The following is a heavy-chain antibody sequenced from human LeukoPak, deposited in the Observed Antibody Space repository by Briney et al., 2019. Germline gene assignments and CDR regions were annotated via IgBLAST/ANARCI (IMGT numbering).Heavy chain of an antibody. Sequence: GASVKVSCKASGYTFTSYGISWVRQATGQGLEWMGWMNPNSGNTGYAQKFQGRVTMTRNTSISTAYMELSSLRSEDTAVYYCARAKEQWLEDYYYYGMDVWGQGTTVTVSS. CDR3: ARAKEQWLEDYYYYGMDV. V-gene: IGHV1-8*02. CDR2: MNPNSGNT. D-gene: IGHD6-19*01. J-gene: IGHJ6*02. CDR1: GYTFTSYG.